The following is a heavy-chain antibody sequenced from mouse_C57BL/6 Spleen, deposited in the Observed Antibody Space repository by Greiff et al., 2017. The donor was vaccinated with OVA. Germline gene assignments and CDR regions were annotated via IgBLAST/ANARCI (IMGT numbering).Heavy chain of an antibody. D-gene: IGHD2-1*01. CDR1: GYTFTDYY. V-gene: IGHV1-75*01. CDR3: AIGRGGNYSYYFDY. J-gene: IGHJ2*01. CDR2: IFPGSGST. Sequence: QVHVKQSGPELVKPGASVKISCKASGYTFTDYYINWVKQRPGQGLEWIGWIFPGSGSTYYNEKFKGKATLTVDKSSSTAYMLLSSLTSEDSAVYFCAIGRGGNYSYYFDYWGQGTTLTVSS.